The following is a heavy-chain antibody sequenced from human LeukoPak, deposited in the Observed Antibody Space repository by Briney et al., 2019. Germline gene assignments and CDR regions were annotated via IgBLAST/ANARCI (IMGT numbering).Heavy chain of an antibody. D-gene: IGHD2-2*01. CDR3: TRDAEYQLLYDAFDM. CDR1: RFTFSNYE. V-gene: IGHV3-48*03. Sequence: GGSLRLSCAASRFTFSNYEMNWVRQAPGKGLEWVSYISSSGSTIYYADSVKGRFTISRDNPKNLLYLQMNSLRAEDTAVYYCTRDAEYQLLYDAFDMWGQGTMVTVSS. CDR2: ISSSGSTI. J-gene: IGHJ3*02.